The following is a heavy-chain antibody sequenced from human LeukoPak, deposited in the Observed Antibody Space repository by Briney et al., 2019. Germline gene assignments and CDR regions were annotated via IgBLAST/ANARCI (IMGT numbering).Heavy chain of an antibody. Sequence: ASVKVSCKASGYTFTSYGISWVRQAPGQGLEWMGWISAYNGNTNYAQKLQGRVTMTTDTSTSTVYMELSRLRSDDTAVYYCTRGGPEGSGYSYGSHDYWGQGTLVTVSS. CDR2: ISAYNGNT. J-gene: IGHJ4*02. D-gene: IGHD5-18*01. CDR3: TRGGPEGSGYSYGSHDY. V-gene: IGHV1-18*01. CDR1: GYTFTSYG.